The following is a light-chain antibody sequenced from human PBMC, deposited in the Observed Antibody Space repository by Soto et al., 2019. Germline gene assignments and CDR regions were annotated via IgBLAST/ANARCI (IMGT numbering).Light chain of an antibody. CDR2: DAS. J-gene: IGKJ1*01. V-gene: IGKV1-5*01. CDR3: QQYKSYWT. Sequence: DIQMTQSPSSVSASVGYRFTITCRASQGISNWLAWYQQKAGKAPKLLIYDASSLESGVPSRFSGSGSGTEFTLTISSLQPDDFATYYCQQYKSYWTFGQGTKVDIK. CDR1: QGISNW.